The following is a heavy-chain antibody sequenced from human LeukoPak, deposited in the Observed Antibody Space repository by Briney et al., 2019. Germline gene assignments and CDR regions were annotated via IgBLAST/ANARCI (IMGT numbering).Heavy chain of an antibody. V-gene: IGHV3-30*04. J-gene: IGHJ6*03. CDR3: AKRTTVTTSGYYYYYMDV. CDR1: GFTFSNYA. D-gene: IGHD4-17*01. Sequence: GRSLRLSCAASGFTFSNYAMHWVRQAPGKGLEWVAVISYDGSNKYYADSVKGRFTISRDISKNTLYLQMNSLRAEDTAVYYCAKRTTVTTSGYYYYYMDVWGKGTTVTISS. CDR2: ISYDGSNK.